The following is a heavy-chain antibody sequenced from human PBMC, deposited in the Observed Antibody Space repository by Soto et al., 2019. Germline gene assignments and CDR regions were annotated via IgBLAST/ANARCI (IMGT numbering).Heavy chain of an antibody. V-gene: IGHV4-31*03. J-gene: IGHJ6*04. D-gene: IGHD3-10*01. CDR3: ARESMVRGFIGSYYYGMDV. Sequence: SETLSLTCTVSGGSISSGGYYWSWIRQHPGKGLEWIGYIYYSGSTYYNPSLKSRVTISVDTSKNQFSLKLSSVTAADTAVYYCARESMVRGFIGSYYYGMDVWGKGPTFT. CDR2: IYYSGST. CDR1: GGSISSGGYY.